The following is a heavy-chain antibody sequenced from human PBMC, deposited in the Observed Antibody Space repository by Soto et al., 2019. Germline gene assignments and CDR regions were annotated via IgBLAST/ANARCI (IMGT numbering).Heavy chain of an antibody. CDR2: ISAYNGNT. CDR3: ASDYYYDSSGYTPSPDY. CDR1: GYTFTSYG. Sequence: ASVKVSCKASGYTFTSYGISWVRQAPGQGLEWMGWISAYNGNTNYAQKLQGRVTMTTDTSTSTAYMELRSLRSDDTAVYYCASDYYYDSSGYTPSPDYWGQGTLVTVSS. V-gene: IGHV1-18*04. J-gene: IGHJ4*02. D-gene: IGHD3-22*01.